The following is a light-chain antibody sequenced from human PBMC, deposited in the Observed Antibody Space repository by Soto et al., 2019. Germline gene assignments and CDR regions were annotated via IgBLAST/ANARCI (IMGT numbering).Light chain of an antibody. Sequence: DIQMTQSPSSVSASVGDRVTITCRASRDIGDWLAWFRHKPGKAPQLLIQTASTLVRETPSRFSGSGSGTDFLLTINNLQPEDFATYYCLQASTFPRTFGQGTKVDI. V-gene: IGKV1-12*01. J-gene: IGKJ1*01. CDR2: TAS. CDR1: RDIGDW. CDR3: LQASTFPRT.